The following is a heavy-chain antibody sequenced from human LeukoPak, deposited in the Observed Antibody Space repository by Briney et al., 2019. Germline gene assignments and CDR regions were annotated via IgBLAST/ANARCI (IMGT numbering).Heavy chain of an antibody. CDR2: INHSGST. V-gene: IGHV4-34*01. Sequence: SETLSLTCAVYGGSFSGYYWSWIRQPPGKGLEWIGEINHSGSTNYNPSLMSRVTISVDTSKNQFSLKLSSVTAADTAVYYCARVHLDYWGQGTLVTVSS. J-gene: IGHJ4*02. CDR1: GGSFSGYY. CDR3: ARVHLDY.